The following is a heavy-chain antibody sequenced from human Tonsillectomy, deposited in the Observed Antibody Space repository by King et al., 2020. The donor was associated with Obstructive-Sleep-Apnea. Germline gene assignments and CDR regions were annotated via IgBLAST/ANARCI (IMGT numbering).Heavy chain of an antibody. CDR2: ISYDGSYK. CDR1: GFAFIDYA. Sequence: VQLVESGGGVVQPGRSLRLSCAASGFAFIDYAMHWVRQAPGKGLEWVAVISYDGSYKYYADSVKGRFTISRDNSKNTLYLHMSSLRPEDTAVYYCANNTEGIAVAGELDYWGQGTLVTVSS. D-gene: IGHD6-19*01. V-gene: IGHV3-30*04. CDR3: ANNTEGIAVAGELDY. J-gene: IGHJ4*02.